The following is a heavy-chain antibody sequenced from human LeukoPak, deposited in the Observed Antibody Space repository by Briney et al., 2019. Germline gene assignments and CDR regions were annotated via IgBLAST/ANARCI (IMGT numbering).Heavy chain of an antibody. CDR1: GYTFTSYD. CDR3: AAVVISGWFDY. V-gene: IGHV1-2*02. J-gene: IGHJ4*02. Sequence: GASVKVSCKASGYTFTSYDINWVRQATGQGLEWMGWIIPNSGGTNYAQKFQGRVTMTRDTSISTAYMELRSLRSDDTAVYYCAAVVISGWFDYWGQGTLVTVSS. CDR2: IIPNSGGT. D-gene: IGHD3-22*01.